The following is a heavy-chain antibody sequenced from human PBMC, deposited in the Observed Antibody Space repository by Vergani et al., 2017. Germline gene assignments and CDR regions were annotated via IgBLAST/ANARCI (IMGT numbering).Heavy chain of an antibody. D-gene: IGHD6-19*01. Sequence: EVQLVESGGGLVKPGGSLRLSCAASGFTFSSYSMNWARQAPGKGLEWVSSISSSSSYIYYADSVKGRFTISRDNAKNSLYLQMNSLRAEDTAVYYCARAKERWLVLSFDYWGQGTLVTVSS. J-gene: IGHJ4*02. CDR3: ARAKERWLVLSFDY. CDR1: GFTFSSYS. V-gene: IGHV3-21*01. CDR2: ISSSSSYI.